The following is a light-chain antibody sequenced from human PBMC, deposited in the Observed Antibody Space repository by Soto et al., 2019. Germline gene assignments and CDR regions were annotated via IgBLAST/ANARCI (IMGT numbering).Light chain of an antibody. V-gene: IGLV1-47*02. CDR1: NINVGDNH. CDR3: VSWDNSLGGRV. CDR2: SND. Sequence: QSVLTQPPSVSAAPGQRVTISCSGSNINVGDNHVSWYQHLPGTAPKLLIYSNDQRPSGVSDRFSGSKSGSSASLAISGLRSEDEADYYCVSWDNSLGGRVFGGGTKLTVL. J-gene: IGLJ3*02.